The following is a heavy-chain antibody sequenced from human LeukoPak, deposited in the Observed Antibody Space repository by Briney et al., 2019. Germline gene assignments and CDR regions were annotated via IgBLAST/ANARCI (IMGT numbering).Heavy chain of an antibody. J-gene: IGHJ2*01. CDR2: IIPIFGTA. CDR3: ARNTVAGGYWYSDL. D-gene: IGHD6-19*01. V-gene: IGHV1-69*01. Sequence: SVKVSCKDSGGTFSIYAISWVRQAPGQGLEWMGGIIPIFGTANYVQKFQGRVTITADESTSTAYMELSSLRSEDTAVYYCARNTVAGGYWYSDLWGRGTLVTVSS. CDR1: GGTFSIYA.